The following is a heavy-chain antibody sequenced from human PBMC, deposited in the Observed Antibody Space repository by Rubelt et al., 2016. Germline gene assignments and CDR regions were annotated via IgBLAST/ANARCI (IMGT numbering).Heavy chain of an antibody. CDR2: ISGSGGST. D-gene: IGHD3-3*01. CDR1: GFTFSRYA. V-gene: IGHV3-23*01. CDR3: ATSNPAILPDY. J-gene: IGHJ4*02. Sequence: SRGGLVQPGGSLRVSCAASGFTFSRYAMNWVRQAPGKGLEWVAAISGSGGSTFYADSVKGRFTISKDNSRNTLYLQMNSLRAEDTAVYYCATSNPAILPDYWGQGTLVTVSS.